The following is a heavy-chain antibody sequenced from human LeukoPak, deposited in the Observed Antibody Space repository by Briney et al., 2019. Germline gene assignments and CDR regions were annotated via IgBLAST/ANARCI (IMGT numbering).Heavy chain of an antibody. Sequence: SQTLSLTCTVSGGSISSGGYYWSWIRQHPGKGLEWIGYICYSGSTYYNPSLKSRVTISVDTSKNQFSLKLSSVTAADTAVYYCARGRYSRPYYFDYWGQGTLVTVSS. V-gene: IGHV4-31*03. CDR2: ICYSGST. CDR1: GGSISSGGYY. J-gene: IGHJ4*02. CDR3: ARGRYSRPYYFDY. D-gene: IGHD6-13*01.